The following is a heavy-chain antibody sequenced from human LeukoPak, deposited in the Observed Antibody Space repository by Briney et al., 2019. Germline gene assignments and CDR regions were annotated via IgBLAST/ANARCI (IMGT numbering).Heavy chain of an antibody. J-gene: IGHJ4*02. CDR1: GFTFSSYA. D-gene: IGHD3-10*01. Sequence: PGGSLRLSCAASGFTFSSYAMSWVRQAPGKGLEWVSAISGSGGSTYYADSLKGRFTISRDNSKNTLYLQMNSLRAEDTAVYYCANSYGSGSYYNEIDYFDYWGQGTLVTVSS. V-gene: IGHV3-23*01. CDR2: ISGSGGST. CDR3: ANSYGSGSYYNEIDYFDY.